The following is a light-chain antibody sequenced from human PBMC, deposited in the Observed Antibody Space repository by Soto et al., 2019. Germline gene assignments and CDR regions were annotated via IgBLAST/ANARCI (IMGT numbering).Light chain of an antibody. J-gene: IGLJ3*02. CDR2: EVR. CDR1: MRDVGAYNL. V-gene: IGLV2-14*01. Sequence: QSVLTQPASVSGSAGQSITISCSGTMRDVGAYNLVSWYQQHPGTAPQLIIYEVRNRPSGISSRFSGSRSGNTASLTISGLQPEDEGDYYCSACTARSTLVFGGGTKVTVL. CDR3: SACTARSTLV.